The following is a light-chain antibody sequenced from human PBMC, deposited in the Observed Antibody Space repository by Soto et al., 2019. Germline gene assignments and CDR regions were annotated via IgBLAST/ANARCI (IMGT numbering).Light chain of an antibody. Sequence: DIPMTQSPSSLSASVGDRVTITCRASQSISNYLNWYQQSPGKAPKLLIYAASALESGVPSRFSGSGAGTRFTLTISSLQSEDFTTYYCQQSYTTPGTFGQGTKVEI. V-gene: IGKV1-39*01. J-gene: IGKJ1*01. CDR1: QSISNY. CDR3: QQSYTTPGT. CDR2: AAS.